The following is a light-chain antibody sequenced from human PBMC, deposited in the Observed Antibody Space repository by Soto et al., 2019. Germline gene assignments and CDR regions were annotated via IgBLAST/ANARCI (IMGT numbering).Light chain of an antibody. CDR1: QDISKY. V-gene: IGKV1-5*03. J-gene: IGKJ1*01. CDR2: KAS. Sequence: DILMAQSPSSLSASVGDRVTITCQASQDISKYLNWYQQKPGKAPKLLIYKASTLKSGVPSRFSGSGSGAEFTLTISSLQPDDFATYYCQHYNSYSEAFG. CDR3: QHYNSYSEA.